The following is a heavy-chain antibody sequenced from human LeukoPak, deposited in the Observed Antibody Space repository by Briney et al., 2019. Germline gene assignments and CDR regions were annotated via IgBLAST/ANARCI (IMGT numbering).Heavy chain of an antibody. V-gene: IGHV3-23*01. CDR3: AKRSLGGSYYFDY. J-gene: IGHJ4*02. CDR2: ISASGGTT. D-gene: IGHD2-15*01. CDR1: GFIFSTYA. Sequence: GGSLRLSCAASGFIFSTYAMSWVRQAPGKGLEWVSSISASGGTTYYADSVKGRFTISRDNSKDTLYLQMNSLRADDTAVYYCAKRSLGGSYYFDYWGQGTVVSVSS.